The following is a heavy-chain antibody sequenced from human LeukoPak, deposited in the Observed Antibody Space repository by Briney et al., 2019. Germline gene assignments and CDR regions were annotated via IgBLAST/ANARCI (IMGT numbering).Heavy chain of an antibody. V-gene: IGHV1-3*01. D-gene: IGHD3-16*01. J-gene: IGHJ4*02. Sequence: ASVKVSCKASGYTFTSYAMHWVRQAPGQRLEWMGWINAGNGNTKYSQKFQGRVTTTRDTSASTAYMELSSLRSEDTAVYYCARVYRFGFIDYWGQGTLVTVSS. CDR3: ARVYRFGFIDY. CDR1: GYTFTSYA. CDR2: INAGNGNT.